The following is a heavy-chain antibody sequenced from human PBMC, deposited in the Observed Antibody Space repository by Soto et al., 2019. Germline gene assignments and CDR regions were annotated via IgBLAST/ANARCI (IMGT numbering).Heavy chain of an antibody. CDR1: GGSISSGGHY. D-gene: IGHD4-17*01. V-gene: IGHV4-31*03. CDR2: IHYSGST. Sequence: PSETLSLTCTVSGGSISSGGHYWSWIRQHPGKGLEWIGYIHYSGSTYYNPSLKSRVSISVDTSKDHFSLKLSSITGADTAVYYCARRYGASFDDWGQGTLVTVSS. CDR3: ARRYGASFDD. J-gene: IGHJ4*02.